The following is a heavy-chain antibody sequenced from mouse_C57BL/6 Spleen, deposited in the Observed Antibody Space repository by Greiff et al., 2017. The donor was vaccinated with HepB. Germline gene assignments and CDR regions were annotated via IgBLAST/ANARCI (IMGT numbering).Heavy chain of an antibody. CDR1: GFSLTSYG. CDR2: IWSGGST. J-gene: IGHJ1*03. CDR3: ARRLLRLYWYFDV. V-gene: IGHV2-2*01. D-gene: IGHD2-3*01. Sequence: VQLQQSGPGLVQPSQSLSITCTVSGFSLTSYGVHWVRQSPGKGLEWLGVIWSGGSTDYNAAFISRLSISKDNSKSQVFFKMNSLQADDTAIYYCARRLLRLYWYFDVWGTGTTVTVSS.